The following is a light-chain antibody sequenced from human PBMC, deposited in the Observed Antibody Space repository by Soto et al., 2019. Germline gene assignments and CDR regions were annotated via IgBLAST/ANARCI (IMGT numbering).Light chain of an antibody. V-gene: IGKV1-39*01. CDR1: QSVSNY. J-gene: IGKJ3*01. Sequence: DIQMTQSPSSLSASVGDGVTITCRASQSVSNYLNWYQQKPGKAPTLLIYAASTLQSGVPSRISGSGSGTDFTLTISSLQPEDFATYYCQQDLRPPLTFGPGTKVDIK. CDR3: QQDLRPPLT. CDR2: AAS.